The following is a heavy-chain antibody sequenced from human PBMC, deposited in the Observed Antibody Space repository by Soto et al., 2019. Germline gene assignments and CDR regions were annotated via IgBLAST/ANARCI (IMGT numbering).Heavy chain of an antibody. CDR2: ISSSSSYI. CDR1: GFTFSSYS. V-gene: IGHV3-21*04. Sequence: GGSVRLSCAASGFTFSSYSMNWVRQAPGKGLEWVSSISSSSSYIYYADSVKGRFTISRDNAKNTLYLQMNSLRAEDTAVYYSAKDMGYCSSTSCQAGWFDPWGQGTLVTVSS. J-gene: IGHJ5*02. CDR3: AKDMGYCSSTSCQAGWFDP. D-gene: IGHD2-2*01.